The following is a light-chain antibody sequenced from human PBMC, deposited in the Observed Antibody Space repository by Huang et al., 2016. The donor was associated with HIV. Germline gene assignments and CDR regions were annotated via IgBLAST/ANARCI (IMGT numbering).Light chain of an antibody. V-gene: IGKV3-15*01. J-gene: IGKJ2*01. CDR2: GAS. CDR3: QQYDDLPPYT. CDR1: QRISIN. Sequence: EVVMTQSPATLSVSPGERATLSCRASQRISINVAWYQQKPGQAPRLLIYGASTRATGIPARFSGSGSGTEFTLTISGLQSEDYAVYFCQQYDDLPPYTFGQGTKLEIK.